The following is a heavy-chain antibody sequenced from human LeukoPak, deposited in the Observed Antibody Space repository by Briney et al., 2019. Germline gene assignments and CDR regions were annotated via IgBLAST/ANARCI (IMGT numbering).Heavy chain of an antibody. V-gene: IGHV3-23*01. CDR3: ARDQPPYYDFWSGYSNPVGYFDY. CDR2: ISGSGGST. D-gene: IGHD3-3*01. CDR1: GFTFSSYA. Sequence: GGSLRLSCAASGFTFSSYAMSWVRQAPGKGLEWVSAISGSGGSTYYADSVKGRFTISRDNSKNTLYLQMNSLRAEDTAVYYCARDQPPYYDFWSGYSNPVGYFDYWGQGTLVTVSS. J-gene: IGHJ4*02.